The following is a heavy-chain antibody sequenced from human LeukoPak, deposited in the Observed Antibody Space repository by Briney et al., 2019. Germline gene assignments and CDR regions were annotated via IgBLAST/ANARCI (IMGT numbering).Heavy chain of an antibody. D-gene: IGHD3-16*01. CDR3: ARARDSKVLTGDY. V-gene: IGHV1-2*02. Sequence: VASVKVSCKASGYTFTGYYMHWVRQAPGQGLEWMGWINPNSGGTNYAQKFQGRVTMTRDTSISTAYMELSRLRSDDTAVYYCARARDSKVLTGDYWGRGTLVTVSS. J-gene: IGHJ4*02. CDR1: GYTFTGYY. CDR2: INPNSGGT.